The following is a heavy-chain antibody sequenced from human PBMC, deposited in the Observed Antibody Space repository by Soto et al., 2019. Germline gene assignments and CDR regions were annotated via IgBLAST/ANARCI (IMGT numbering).Heavy chain of an antibody. CDR3: ARSLEGTTVTNWFDT. J-gene: IGHJ5*02. Sequence: QVQLVQSGAEVKKPGSSVKVSCKASADTFNSYSLSWLRQAPGQRLEWMGGITPVFGTADYAQSFEDRLTITADDAKSTVYMELSSLRSDDTAVYYCARSLEGTTVTNWFDTWGQGALVTVSS. V-gene: IGHV1-69*01. CDR2: ITPVFGTA. D-gene: IGHD4-17*01. CDR1: ADTFNSYS.